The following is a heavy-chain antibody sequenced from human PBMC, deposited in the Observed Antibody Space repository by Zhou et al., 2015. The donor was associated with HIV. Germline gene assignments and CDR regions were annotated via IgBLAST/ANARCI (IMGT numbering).Heavy chain of an antibody. Sequence: QVQLVESGGGVVQPGRPLRLSCAASGFTFSNYGMHWVRQAPGKGLEWVALISYDASNKYYADSVKGRFTISRDMSKNTVYLQVNSLRAEDTAVYYCAKGNYYDNSYYYLDYWGRGSRGPPSPQ. CDR2: ISYDASNK. J-gene: IGHJ4*02. CDR3: AKGNYYDNSYYYLDY. D-gene: IGHD3-22*01. V-gene: IGHV3-30*18. CDR1: GFTFSNYG.